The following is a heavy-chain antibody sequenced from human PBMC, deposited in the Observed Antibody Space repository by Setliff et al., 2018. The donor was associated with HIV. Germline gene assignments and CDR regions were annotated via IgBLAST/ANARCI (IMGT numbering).Heavy chain of an antibody. J-gene: IGHJ4*02. CDR1: GGSVSSVNYY. CDR3: ARLRGYDYDYEGHYFDY. D-gene: IGHD3-22*01. CDR2: IHYTGST. Sequence: SETLSLTCSVSGGSVSSVNYYWSWIRQPPGKGLEWIGYIHYTGSTTYNPSLKSRVPISVDTSKNQFSLNLTSVTAADTAVYYCARLRGYDYDYEGHYFDYWGQGSLVTVSS. V-gene: IGHV4-61*01.